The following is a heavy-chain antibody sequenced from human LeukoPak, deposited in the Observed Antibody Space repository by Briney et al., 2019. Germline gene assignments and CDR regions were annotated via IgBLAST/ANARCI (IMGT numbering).Heavy chain of an antibody. J-gene: IGHJ3*02. CDR2: IYYSGST. CDR1: GGSISSHY. Sequence: SETLSLTCTVSGGSISSHYWSWIRQPPGKGLEWIGYIYYSGSTNYNPSLKSRVTISVDTSKNQFSLKLSSVTAADTAVYYCAREAEGTVAFDIWGQGTMVTVSS. D-gene: IGHD1-1*01. CDR3: AREAEGTVAFDI. V-gene: IGHV4-59*11.